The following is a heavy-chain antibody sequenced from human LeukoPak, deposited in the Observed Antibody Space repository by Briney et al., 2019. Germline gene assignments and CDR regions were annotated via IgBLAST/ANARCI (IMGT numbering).Heavy chain of an antibody. CDR3: ARGLPRIAAAGTRSWFDP. J-gene: IGHJ5*02. CDR1: GYTFTGYY. D-gene: IGHD6-13*01. V-gene: IGHV1-2*02. Sequence: ASVKVSCKASGYTFTGYYMHWVRQAAGQGLEWIGWINPNSGGTKYAQKFQGRVTMTRSTSISTAYMELSRLRPADTAVYYCARGLPRIAAAGTRSWFDPWGQGTLVTVSS. CDR2: INPNSGGT.